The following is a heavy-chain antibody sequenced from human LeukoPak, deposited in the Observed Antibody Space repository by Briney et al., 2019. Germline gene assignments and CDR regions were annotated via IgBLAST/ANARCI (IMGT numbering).Heavy chain of an antibody. CDR3: ARRGYSYGNRGVDY. D-gene: IGHD5-18*01. J-gene: IGHJ4*02. V-gene: IGHV5-51*01. CDR1: GYNFSSNW. CDR2: IYPGDSDI. Sequence: GESLKISCKASGYNFSSNWIAWVRQMPGKGLEWVGNIYPGDSDIRYSPSFQGQVTISADKSISTAYLQWSSLKASDTAMYYCARRGYSYGNRGVDYWGQGTLVTVSS.